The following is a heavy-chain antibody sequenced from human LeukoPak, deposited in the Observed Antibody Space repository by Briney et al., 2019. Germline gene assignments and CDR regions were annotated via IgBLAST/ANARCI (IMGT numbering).Heavy chain of an antibody. Sequence: PGESLKISFQGSGXIFTSYWIGWVRQLPGKGLEWVGIIYPGDSDTRYSPSFQGQVTISADKSISTAYLQWSSPKASDTAMYYCARPIYYYDSSDYAEYYFDYWGQGTLVTVSS. V-gene: IGHV5-51*01. CDR2: IYPGDSDT. CDR1: GXIFTSYW. J-gene: IGHJ4*02. D-gene: IGHD3-22*01. CDR3: ARPIYYYDSSDYAEYYFDY.